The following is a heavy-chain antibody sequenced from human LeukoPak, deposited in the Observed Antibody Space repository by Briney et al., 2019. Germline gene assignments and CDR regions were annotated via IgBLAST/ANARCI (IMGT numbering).Heavy chain of an antibody. V-gene: IGHV4-34*01. D-gene: IGHD3-16*01. Sequence: SETLSLTCVVYGGSFSGYYWSWIRQPPGKGLEWIGSIYDSRSTYYNPSLKSRVTISVDTSKNQFSLKLNSVTAADTAVYYCARHYGPWGQGTLVTVSS. CDR1: GGSFSGYY. J-gene: IGHJ5*02. CDR2: IYDSRST. CDR3: ARHYGP.